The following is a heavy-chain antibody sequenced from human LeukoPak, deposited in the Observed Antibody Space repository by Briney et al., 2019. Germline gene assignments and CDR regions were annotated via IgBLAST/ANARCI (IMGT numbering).Heavy chain of an antibody. J-gene: IGHJ4*02. D-gene: IGHD6-25*01. Sequence: GGSLRLSCSASGFTFSSFGMYWVRQAPGKGLEWVAFIRFDGANLYYSESVKGRFTISRDNSKDTLYLQMDSLTTEDTALYYCAKNGAAAAALESWGQGTRVTVAS. CDR1: GFTFSSFG. CDR3: AKNGAAAAALES. CDR2: IRFDGANL. V-gene: IGHV3-30*02.